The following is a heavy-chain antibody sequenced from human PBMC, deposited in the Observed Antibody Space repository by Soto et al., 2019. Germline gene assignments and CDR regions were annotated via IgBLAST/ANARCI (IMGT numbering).Heavy chain of an antibody. CDR2: ISGIGGST. CDR3: AREGGITVITPHPGY. D-gene: IGHD3-9*01. CDR1: GFTFTDYA. Sequence: EVQLLESGGGLVQPGGSLRLSCAASGFTFTDYALSWVRQAPGKGLEWVATISGIGGSTYLADSVKGRLSISRDNSKNTVSLLMNSLRAEDTAVYFCAREGGITVITPHPGYWGQGTLVTVSS. J-gene: IGHJ4*02. V-gene: IGHV3-23*01.